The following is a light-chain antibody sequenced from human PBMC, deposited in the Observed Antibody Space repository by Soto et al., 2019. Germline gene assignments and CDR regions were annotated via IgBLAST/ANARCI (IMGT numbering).Light chain of an antibody. J-gene: IGKJ1*01. CDR1: PGIRND. Sequence: DIQMTQSPSSLSASVGDRVTITCRASPGIRNDLAWYQQKPGKAPKRLIYAASSLQSGVPSRVSGSGSGTEFTLTISSLQPEDFATYYCLQHNSYPHTFGQGTKVEI. CDR3: LQHNSYPHT. CDR2: AAS. V-gene: IGKV1-17*01.